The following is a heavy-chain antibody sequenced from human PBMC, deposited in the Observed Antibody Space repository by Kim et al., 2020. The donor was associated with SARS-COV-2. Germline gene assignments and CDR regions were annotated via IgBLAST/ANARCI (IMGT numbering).Heavy chain of an antibody. CDR2: ISYDGSNK. Sequence: GGSLRLSCAASGFTFSSYAMHWVRQAPGKRLEWVAVISYDGSNKYYADSVKGRFTISRDNSKNTLYLQMNSLRAEDTAVYYCASQIAYLEPFDYWGQGTLVTVSS. CDR1: GFTFSSYA. D-gene: IGHD1-1*01. V-gene: IGHV3-30-3*01. J-gene: IGHJ4*02. CDR3: ASQIAYLEPFDY.